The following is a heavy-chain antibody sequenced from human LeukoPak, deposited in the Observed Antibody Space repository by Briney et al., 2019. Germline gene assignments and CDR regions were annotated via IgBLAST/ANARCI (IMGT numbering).Heavy chain of an antibody. Sequence: GRSLRLSCAASGIIFSTYGMHWVRQAPGKGLEWVGGISNDGINTYYTDSLKGRFTISRDNSNSTLYLHMNSLRREDTAVYYCAKGRRGSSYVHYFDSWGQGALVTVSS. CDR2: ISNDGINT. D-gene: IGHD5-18*01. V-gene: IGHV3-30*18. CDR3: AKGRRGSSYVHYFDS. J-gene: IGHJ4*02. CDR1: GIIFSTYG.